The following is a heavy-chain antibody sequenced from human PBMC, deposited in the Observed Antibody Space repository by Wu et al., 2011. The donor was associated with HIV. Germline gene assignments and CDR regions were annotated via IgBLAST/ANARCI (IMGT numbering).Heavy chain of an antibody. CDR2: IIPYLWST. J-gene: IGHJ6*03. V-gene: IGHV1-69*15. CDR1: TFSSYA. Sequence: TFSSYAISWVRQAPGQGLEWMGRIIPYLWSTNYAQMFQGRVTITADESASTAYMEVNSLTSEDTAVYYCARDRHPMVGPWYYYYYMDVWGKGTTVTVSS. CDR3: ARDRHPMVGPWYYYYYMDV. D-gene: IGHD3-10*01.